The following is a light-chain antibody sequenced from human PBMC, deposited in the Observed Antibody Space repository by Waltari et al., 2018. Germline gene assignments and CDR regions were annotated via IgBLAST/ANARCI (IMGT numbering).Light chain of an antibody. CDR3: SSYTTTGTLV. V-gene: IGLV2-14*03. Sequence: QSALTQPASVSGSPGQSITISCTGTSSDVGAYNYVPWYQQHPGKAPKYIIYDVSYRPSGVSNRFSGSKSGNTASLTISGLQVEDEADYYCSSYTTTGTLVFATGTKVTVL. J-gene: IGLJ1*01. CDR1: SSDVGAYNY. CDR2: DVS.